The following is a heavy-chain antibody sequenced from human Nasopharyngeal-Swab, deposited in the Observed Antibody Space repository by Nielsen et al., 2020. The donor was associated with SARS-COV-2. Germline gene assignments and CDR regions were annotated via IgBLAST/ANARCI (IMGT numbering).Heavy chain of an antibody. CDR3: ARDVGGRDNY. Sequence: GESLKISCAASGFTFSGSWMHWARQAPGMGLEWVANIKEDGSQKNYADSVKGRFTISRDNAKNTLYLQMNSLRAEDTAVYYCARDVGGRDNYWGQGALVTVSS. CDR1: GFTFSGSW. J-gene: IGHJ4*02. V-gene: IGHV3-7*01. CDR2: IKEDGSQK. D-gene: IGHD2-15*01.